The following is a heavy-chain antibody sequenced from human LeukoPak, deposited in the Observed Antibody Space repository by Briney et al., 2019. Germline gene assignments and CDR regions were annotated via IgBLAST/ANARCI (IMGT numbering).Heavy chain of an antibody. CDR2: IHYSGST. CDR1: GGSISSYY. V-gene: IGHV4-59*01. CDR3: ARTTEGGYTYGYFYYYYMDV. Sequence: PSETLSLTCTVSGGSISSYYWSWIRQPPGKGLEWIGYIHYSGSTNYNPSLKSRVTISVDTSKNQFSLKLSSVTAADTAVYYCARTTEGGYTYGYFYYYYMDVWGKGTTVTVSS. J-gene: IGHJ6*03. D-gene: IGHD5-18*01.